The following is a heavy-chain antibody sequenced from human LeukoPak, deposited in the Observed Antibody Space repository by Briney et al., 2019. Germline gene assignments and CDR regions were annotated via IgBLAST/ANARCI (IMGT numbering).Heavy chain of an antibody. J-gene: IGHJ4*02. CDR3: ARHTSNYYGSGMHIDY. CDR1: GSRFTSYW. CDR2: IYPGDSDT. D-gene: IGHD3-10*01. Sequence: GASLKISCKGSGSRFTSYWIGWVRPMPGKGLEWMGIIYPGDSDTRYSPSFQGQVTISADKSISTAYLQWSSLKASDTAMYYCARHTSNYYGSGMHIDYWGQGTLVTVSS. V-gene: IGHV5-51*01.